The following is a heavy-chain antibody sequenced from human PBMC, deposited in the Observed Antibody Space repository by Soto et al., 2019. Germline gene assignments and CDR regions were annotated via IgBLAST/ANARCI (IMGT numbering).Heavy chain of an antibody. CDR2: IWHDGSNE. CDR3: ARDDVSMVTTFLDY. CDR1: GFPFNNYA. J-gene: IGHJ4*02. Sequence: QVQLVESGGGVVQPGRSLRLSCAASGFPFNNYAMHWVRQAPGKGLEWVAVIWHDGSNEHYADSVKGRFRIARDNSNNTLYLQMNSLRGEDTALYYCARDDVSMVTTFLDYWGLGTLVTVSS. D-gene: IGHD2-21*02. V-gene: IGHV3-33*01.